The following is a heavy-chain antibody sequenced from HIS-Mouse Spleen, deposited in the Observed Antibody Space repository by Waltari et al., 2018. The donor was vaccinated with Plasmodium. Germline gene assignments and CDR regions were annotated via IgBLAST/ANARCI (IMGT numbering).Heavy chain of an antibody. CDR3: ARVGIAAAGWYFDL. Sequence: QVQLVQSGAEVKKPGSSVTVSCKASGGTFISYAISRVRQAPGQGLEWMGRIIPILGIANYAQKFQGRVTITADKSTSTAYMELSSLRSEDTAVYYCARVGIAAAGWYFDLWGRGTLVTVSS. D-gene: IGHD6-13*01. CDR1: GGTFISYA. CDR2: IIPILGIA. V-gene: IGHV1-69*04. J-gene: IGHJ2*01.